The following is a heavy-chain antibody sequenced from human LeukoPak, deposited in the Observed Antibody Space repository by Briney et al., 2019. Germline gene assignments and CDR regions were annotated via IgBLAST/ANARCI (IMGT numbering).Heavy chain of an antibody. CDR1: GYTFTGYY. J-gene: IGHJ4*02. CDR3: AGRGLGIAWYFDY. D-gene: IGHD6-13*01. Sequence: ASVKVSCKASGYTFTGYYMHWVRQAPGQGLEWMGWINPNSGGTNYAQKLQGRVTMTRDTSISTAYMELSRLRSDDTAVYYCAGRGLGIAWYFDYWGQGTLVTVSS. V-gene: IGHV1-2*02. CDR2: INPNSGGT.